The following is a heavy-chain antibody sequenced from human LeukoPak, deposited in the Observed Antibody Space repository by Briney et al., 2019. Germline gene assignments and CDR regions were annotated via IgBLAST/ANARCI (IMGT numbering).Heavy chain of an antibody. D-gene: IGHD1-26*01. CDR2: ITTGGSST. CDR1: GFTFSAYA. Sequence: SGGSLRLSCAASGFTFSAYAMAWVRQAPGKGLECVSHITTGGSSTFHADSVKGRFTISRDDAKNSLYLQMNSLRAEDTAVYYCARGRYSGSCWGQGTLVTVSS. J-gene: IGHJ4*02. V-gene: IGHV3-48*04. CDR3: ARGRYSGSC.